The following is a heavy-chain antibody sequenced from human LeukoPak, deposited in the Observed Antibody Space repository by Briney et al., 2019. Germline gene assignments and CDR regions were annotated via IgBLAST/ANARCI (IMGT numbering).Heavy chain of an antibody. CDR2: IYTSGST. D-gene: IGHD1-1*01. CDR1: GGSISSGGYY. CDR3: ARRDDHFDY. V-gene: IGHV4-61*02. Sequence: SVTLSLTCTVSGGSISSGGYYWSWIRQPAGKGLEWIGRIYTSGSTNYNPSLKSRVTISVDTSKNQFSLKLSSVTAADTAVYYCARRDDHFDYWGQGTLVTVSS. J-gene: IGHJ4*02.